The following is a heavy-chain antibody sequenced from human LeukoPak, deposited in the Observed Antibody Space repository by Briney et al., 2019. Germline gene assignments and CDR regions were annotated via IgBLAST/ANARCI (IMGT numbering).Heavy chain of an antibody. CDR3: ARSRYDYIWGSDKFFDY. CDR1: GYNFNNYW. V-gene: IGHV5-51*01. Sequence: GESLKISCKVSGYNFNNYWIAWVRQMPGRGLEWGGIIYPGDSDARYSPPFQGQVTITVDTSIRTTYLQWSSLEAADSAVYFCARSRYDYIWGSDKFFDYWGQGTLVTVSS. CDR2: IYPGDSDA. D-gene: IGHD3-16*01. J-gene: IGHJ4*02.